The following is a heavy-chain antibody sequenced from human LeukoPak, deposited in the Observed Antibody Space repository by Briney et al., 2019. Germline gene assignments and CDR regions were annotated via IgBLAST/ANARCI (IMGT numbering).Heavy chain of an antibody. V-gene: IGHV3-23*01. CDR2: ISGSGGST. Sequence: GGSLRLSCAASGFTFSSYAMSWVRQAPGKGLEWVSAISGSGGSTYYADSVKGWFTISRDNSKNTLYLQMNSLRAEDTAVYYCAKDRGSKEITPVDYRGQGTLVTVSS. CDR1: GFTFSSYA. D-gene: IGHD4-23*01. J-gene: IGHJ4*02. CDR3: AKDRGSKEITPVDY.